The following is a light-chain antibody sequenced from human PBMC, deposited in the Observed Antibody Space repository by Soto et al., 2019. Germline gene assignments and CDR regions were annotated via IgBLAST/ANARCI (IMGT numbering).Light chain of an antibody. CDR2: DAS. CDR1: QSVSGW. CDR3: QQYRT. J-gene: IGKJ1*01. Sequence: IPMTQSPSTLSASVGDTVTVTCRASQSVSGWLAWYQQKPGKAPKLLIYDASSLETGVPSRFSGSGSGTEFTLTISSLQPEDFATYYCQQYRTFGQGTKVDIK. V-gene: IGKV1-5*01.